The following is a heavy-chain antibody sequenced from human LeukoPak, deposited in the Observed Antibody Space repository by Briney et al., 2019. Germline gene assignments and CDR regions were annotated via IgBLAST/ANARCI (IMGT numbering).Heavy chain of an antibody. D-gene: IGHD3-22*01. Sequence: PGGSLRLSCAASGFTSSSYWMHWVRQAPGKGLVWVSRINSDGSSTSYADSVKGRFTISRDNAKNTLYLQMNSLRAEDTAVYYCAREGRHYYDSSGYGHWGQGTLVTVSS. CDR1: GFTSSSYW. CDR2: INSDGSST. J-gene: IGHJ4*02. CDR3: AREGRHYYDSSGYGH. V-gene: IGHV3-74*01.